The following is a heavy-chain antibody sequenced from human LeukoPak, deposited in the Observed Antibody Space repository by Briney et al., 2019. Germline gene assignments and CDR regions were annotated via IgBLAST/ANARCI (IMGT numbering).Heavy chain of an antibody. D-gene: IGHD3-22*01. CDR2: IKQDGSEK. CDR3: ARAPYYDSSGYYFDY. CDR1: GFTFSSYW. J-gene: IGHJ4*02. V-gene: IGHV3-7*01. Sequence: GSLRLSCAASGFTFSSYWMSWVRQAPGKGLEWVANIKQDGSEKYYVDSVKGRFAISRDNAKNSLYLQMNSLRAEDTAVYYCARAPYYDSSGYYFDYWGQGTLVTVSS.